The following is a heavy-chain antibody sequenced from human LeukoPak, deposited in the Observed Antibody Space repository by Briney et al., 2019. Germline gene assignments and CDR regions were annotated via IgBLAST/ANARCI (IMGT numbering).Heavy chain of an antibody. D-gene: IGHD6-13*01. CDR1: GYSSSNYG. Sequence: ASVKVSCKASGYSSSNYGISWVRQAPGQGLEWMGWIHIYRGNTNYAQKFQGRVTMTEDTSTDTAYMELSSLRSEDTAVYYCAGIAAAGIGFDYWGQGTLVTVSS. CDR2: IHIYRGNT. J-gene: IGHJ4*02. CDR3: AGIAAAGIGFDY. V-gene: IGHV1-18*01.